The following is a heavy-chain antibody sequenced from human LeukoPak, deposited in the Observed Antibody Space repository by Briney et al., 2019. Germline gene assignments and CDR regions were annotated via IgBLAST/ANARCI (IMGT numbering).Heavy chain of an antibody. D-gene: IGHD5-24*01. V-gene: IGHV4-34*01. CDR1: GGSFSGYY. CDR3: ASRDGYNWRLYYFDY. J-gene: IGHJ4*02. CDR2: INHSGST. Sequence: SETLSLTCAVYGGSFSGYYWSWIRQPPGKGLEWIGEINHSGSTNYNPSLKSRVTISVDTSKNQFSLKLSSVTAADTAVYYCASRDGYNWRLYYFDYWGQGTLVTVSS.